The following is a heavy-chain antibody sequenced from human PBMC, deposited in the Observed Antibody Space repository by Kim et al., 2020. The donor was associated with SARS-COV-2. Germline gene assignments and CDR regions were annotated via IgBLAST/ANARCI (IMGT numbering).Heavy chain of an antibody. CDR3: ARAIALDY. D-gene: IGHD3-22*01. Sequence: GRGKRYADSVKGRFTISRDNARASLSLQMNSRRADDTAVYYCARAIALDYWGRGTLVTVSS. CDR2: GRGK. J-gene: IGHJ4*02. V-gene: IGHV3-7*03.